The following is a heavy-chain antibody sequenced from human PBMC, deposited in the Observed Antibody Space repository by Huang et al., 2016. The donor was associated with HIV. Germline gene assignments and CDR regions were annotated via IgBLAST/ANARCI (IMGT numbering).Heavy chain of an antibody. CDR3: ARDNWGPFLTTFDS. Sequence: QVHLQESGPGLVKPSETLSITCRVSGGSISDHHWGWIRQSPRKGLEWIGSVYDTGTANYNPALKRRVTIFLDKSKKQLSLNLGSMTAADTAIYYCARDNWGPFLTTFDSWGPGSLVTVSS. J-gene: IGHJ4*02. V-gene: IGHV4-59*11. CDR2: VYDTGTA. CDR1: GGSISDHH. D-gene: IGHD7-27*01.